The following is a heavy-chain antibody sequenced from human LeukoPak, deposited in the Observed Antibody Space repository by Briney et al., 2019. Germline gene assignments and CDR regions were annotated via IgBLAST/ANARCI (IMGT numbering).Heavy chain of an antibody. CDR1: GFTLNNFG. D-gene: IGHD3-10*01. V-gene: IGHV3-30*02. Sequence: GGSLRLSRAASGFTLNNFGMHSVRQAPGKGLEWVAFIRYNGKTQYYADSVKGRFTISRDNSKNTLYLQMNSLKGDDTAVYYCAKDSAFYYIDVWGKGTTVIISS. CDR2: IRYNGKTQ. CDR3: AKDSAFYYIDV. J-gene: IGHJ6*03.